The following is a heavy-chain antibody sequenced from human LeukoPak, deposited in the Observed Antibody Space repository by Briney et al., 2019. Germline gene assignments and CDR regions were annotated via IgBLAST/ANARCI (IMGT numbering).Heavy chain of an antibody. Sequence: PGRSLRLSCAASGFTFSSYGMHWVRQAPGKGLEWVAVIWYDGSNKYYADSVKGRFTISRENAKNSLYLQMNSLTVGDTGVYYCVGAIWGRNYWGQGTLVTVSS. CDR1: GFTFSSYG. CDR3: VGAIWGRNY. D-gene: IGHD2-2*02. J-gene: IGHJ4*02. V-gene: IGHV3-33*01. CDR2: IWYDGSNK.